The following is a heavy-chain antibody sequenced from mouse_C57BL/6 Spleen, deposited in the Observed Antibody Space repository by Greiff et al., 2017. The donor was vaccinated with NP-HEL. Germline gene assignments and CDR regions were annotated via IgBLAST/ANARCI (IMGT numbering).Heavy chain of an antibody. J-gene: IGHJ4*01. CDR2: IDPSDSET. D-gene: IGHD2-3*01. Sequence: VQLQQPGAELVRPGSSVKLSCTASGYTFTSYWMHWVKQRPIQGLEWIGNIDPSDSETHYNQKFKDKATLTVDKSSSTAYMQLSSRTSEDSAVYYCARGGWLLLDYAMDYWGQGTSVTVSS. CDR1: GYTFTSYW. V-gene: IGHV1-52*01. CDR3: ARGGWLLLDYAMDY.